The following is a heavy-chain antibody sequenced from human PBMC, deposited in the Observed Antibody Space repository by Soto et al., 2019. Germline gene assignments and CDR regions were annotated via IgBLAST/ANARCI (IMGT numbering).Heavy chain of an antibody. CDR1: GFTFSSSA. Sequence: QVQLVESGGGVVQPGRSLRLSCAASGFTFSSSAIHWVRQAPGKGLEWVAVISYDGSHKYYADSVKGRFTISRDNSKNTLSLQMNSLRAEDTAVYYCARDEAGSGWYLDYWGQGTLVTVSS. V-gene: IGHV3-30-3*01. J-gene: IGHJ4*02. CDR3: ARDEAGSGWYLDY. CDR2: ISYDGSHK. D-gene: IGHD6-19*01.